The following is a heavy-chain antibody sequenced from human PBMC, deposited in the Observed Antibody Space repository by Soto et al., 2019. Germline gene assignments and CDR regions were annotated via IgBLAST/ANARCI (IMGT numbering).Heavy chain of an antibody. V-gene: IGHV4-39*01. CDR2: IYYSGTT. J-gene: IGHJ4*02. CDR3: ARHFSVDYFDY. CDR1: GDSITSNSYF. Sequence: SETQSLTCPVSGDSITSNSYFWAWIRQPPGKGLEWIGSIYYSGTTYYNPSLKSRVTISVDRSKNQFSLKLSSVTAADTAVYYCARHFSVDYFDYWGQGALVTV.